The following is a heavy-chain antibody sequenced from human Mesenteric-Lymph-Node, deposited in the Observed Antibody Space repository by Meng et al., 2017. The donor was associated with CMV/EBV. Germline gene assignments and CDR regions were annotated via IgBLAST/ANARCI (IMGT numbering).Heavy chain of an antibody. D-gene: IGHD6-19*01. J-gene: IGHJ4*02. Sequence: SVKVSCKASGGTFSSYTISWVRQAPGQGLEWMGRIIPILGIANYAQKFQGRVTITADKSTSTAYMELSRLRSDDTALYYCARDRGGAYSSGWEAIDYWGQGTLVTVSS. CDR1: GGTFSSYT. V-gene: IGHV1-69*04. CDR3: ARDRGGAYSSGWEAIDY. CDR2: IIPILGIA.